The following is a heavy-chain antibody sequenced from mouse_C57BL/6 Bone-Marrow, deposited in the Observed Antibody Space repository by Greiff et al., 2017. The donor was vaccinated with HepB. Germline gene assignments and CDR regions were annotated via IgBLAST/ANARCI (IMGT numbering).Heavy chain of an antibody. CDR2: IYPGDGDT. Sequence: QVQLKQSGPELVKPGASVKISCKASGYAFSSSWMNWVKQRPGKGLEWIGRIYPGDGDTNYNGKFKGKATLTADKSSSTAYMQLSSLTSEDSAVYFCASRDYYAMDYWGQGTSVTVSS. CDR1: GYAFSSSW. CDR3: ASRDYYAMDY. D-gene: IGHD3-3*01. V-gene: IGHV1-82*01. J-gene: IGHJ4*01.